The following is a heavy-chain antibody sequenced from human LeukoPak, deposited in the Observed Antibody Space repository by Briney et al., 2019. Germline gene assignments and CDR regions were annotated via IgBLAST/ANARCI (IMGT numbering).Heavy chain of an antibody. CDR2: IYYSGST. CDR3: ARTKSYYYGSGSYEQGMDV. Sequence: SETLSLTCSVSGGSISSYYWSWIRQPPGKGLEWIGYIYYSGSTNYNPSLKSRVTISVDKSKNQFSLKLSSVTAADTAKYYCARTKSYYYGSGSYEQGMDVWGQGITVTVSS. V-gene: IGHV4-59*01. D-gene: IGHD3-10*01. J-gene: IGHJ6*02. CDR1: GGSISSYY.